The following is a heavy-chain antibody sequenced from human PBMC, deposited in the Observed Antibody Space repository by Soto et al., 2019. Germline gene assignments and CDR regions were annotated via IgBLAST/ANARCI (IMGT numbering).Heavy chain of an antibody. Sequence: EVQLVESGGGLVQPGVSLRLSCVASEFTFSSYEMNWVRQAPGKGLEWVSYISSSGTTIYYTDSVKGRFTISRDNAKKSLYLQMNSLRAEDTAVYYCVRFGGAAAGPGDYWGQGTLVTVSS. D-gene: IGHD6-13*01. CDR2: ISSSGTTI. J-gene: IGHJ4*02. CDR3: VRFGGAAAGPGDY. CDR1: EFTFSSYE. V-gene: IGHV3-48*03.